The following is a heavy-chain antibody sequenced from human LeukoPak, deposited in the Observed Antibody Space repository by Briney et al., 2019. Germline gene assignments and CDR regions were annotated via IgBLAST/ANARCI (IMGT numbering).Heavy chain of an antibody. Sequence: ASVKVSCKASGNTFTSYGISWVRQAPGQGLEWMGWISAYNGNTYYAQKLQGRVTMTTDTSTSAVYMELRSLRSDDTAVYYCARDLELRFDPWGQGTLVTVSS. V-gene: IGHV1-18*01. J-gene: IGHJ5*02. CDR2: ISAYNGNT. CDR1: GNTFTSYG. D-gene: IGHD1-7*01. CDR3: ARDLELRFDP.